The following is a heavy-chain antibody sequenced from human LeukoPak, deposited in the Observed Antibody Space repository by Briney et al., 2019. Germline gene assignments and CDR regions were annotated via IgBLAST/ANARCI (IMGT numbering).Heavy chain of an antibody. CDR1: GFTFSSYS. Sequence: GGSLRLSCAASGFTFSSYSMNWVRQAPGKGLEWVSYISSSSSTIYYADSVKGRSTISRDNAKNSLYLQMNSLRAEDTAVYYCARDRASVRAFDIWGQGTMVTVSS. V-gene: IGHV3-48*01. CDR3: ARDRASVRAFDI. J-gene: IGHJ3*02. CDR2: ISSSSSTI. D-gene: IGHD3-22*01.